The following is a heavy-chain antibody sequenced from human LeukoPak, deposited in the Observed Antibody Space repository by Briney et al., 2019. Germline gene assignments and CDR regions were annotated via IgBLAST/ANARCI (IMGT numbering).Heavy chain of an antibody. Sequence: PSETLSLTCTVSGGSISSYYWSWIRQPPGKGLEWIGDIYYSGSTNYNPSLKSRVTISVDTSKNQFSLKLSSVTAADIAAYYCGRHPGHSYFDSWGQGPLVTVSS. CDR2: IYYSGST. V-gene: IGHV4-59*08. CDR3: GRHPGHSYFDS. J-gene: IGHJ4*02. CDR1: GGSISSYY.